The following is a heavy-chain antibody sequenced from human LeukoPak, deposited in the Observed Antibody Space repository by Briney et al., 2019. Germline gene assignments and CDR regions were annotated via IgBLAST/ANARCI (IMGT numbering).Heavy chain of an antibody. CDR2: ISYDGSNK. V-gene: IGHV3-30-3*01. D-gene: IGHD3-9*01. CDR1: GFTFSSYA. CDR3: ARDRYYDILTGIPGGSDV. Sequence: GGSLRLSCAASGFTFSSYAMHWVRQAPGKGLEWVAVISYDGSNKYYADSVKGRFTISRDNSKNTLYLQMNSLRAEDTAVYYCARDRYYDILTGIPGGSDVWGQGTTVTVSS. J-gene: IGHJ6*02.